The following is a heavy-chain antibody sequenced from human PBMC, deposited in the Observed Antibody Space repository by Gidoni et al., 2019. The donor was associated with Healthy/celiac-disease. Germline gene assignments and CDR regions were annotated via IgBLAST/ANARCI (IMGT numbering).Heavy chain of an antibody. Sequence: QVQLQQWGAGLLKPSETLSLTCAVSGGSFSGYYWSWIRQPPGKGLEWIGEINHSGSTNYNPSLKSRVTISVDTSKNQFSLKLSSVTAADTAVYYCARGRRNTVVVVAAGYGMDVWGQGTTVTVSS. J-gene: IGHJ6*02. CDR3: ARGRRNTVVVVAAGYGMDV. CDR1: GGSFSGYY. CDR2: INHSGST. D-gene: IGHD2-15*01. V-gene: IGHV4-34*01.